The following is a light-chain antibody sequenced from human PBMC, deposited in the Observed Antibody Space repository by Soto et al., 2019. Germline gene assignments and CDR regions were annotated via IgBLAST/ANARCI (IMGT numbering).Light chain of an antibody. Sequence: QSALTQPASVSGSPGKSITISCTGTGSDVGGYNYVSWYQQHPGKVPKLMIYDVNIRPSGVSNRFSGSKSANTASLTISGLQAEDEADYYCSSYTTSSTVVFGGGTKLTVL. CDR3: SSYTTSSTVV. CDR2: DVN. J-gene: IGLJ2*01. V-gene: IGLV2-14*03. CDR1: GSDVGGYNY.